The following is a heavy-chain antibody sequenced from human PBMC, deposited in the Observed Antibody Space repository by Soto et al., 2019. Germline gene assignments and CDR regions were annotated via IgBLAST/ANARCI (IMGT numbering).Heavy chain of an antibody. CDR2: IYYSGST. J-gene: IGHJ4*02. V-gene: IGHV4-39*01. CDR3: ARPGSVKYSSGWIDY. Sequence: QLQLQESGPGLVKPSETLSLTCTVSGGSISSSSYYWGWIRQPPGKGLEWIGSIYYSGSTYYNPSLKSRVTISVDTSKNQFSLKLSSVTAADTAVYYCARPGSVKYSSGWIDYWGQGTLVTVSS. D-gene: IGHD6-19*01. CDR1: GGSISSSSYY.